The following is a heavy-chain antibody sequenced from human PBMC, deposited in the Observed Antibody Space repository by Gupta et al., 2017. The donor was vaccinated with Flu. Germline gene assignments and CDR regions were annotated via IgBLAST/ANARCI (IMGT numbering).Heavy chain of an antibody. J-gene: IGHJ3*02. CDR1: ADPISSHS. Sequence: QVRLQGSGSGLPDPSDTLSLTCTFPADPISSHSRRWIRQPAGKGLEWIGRIYGSGNTNYNPSLKGRLMMSVDLSKNQIALKLSSVTAADTAVYFCARSLADDAFDIWGQGTVATVSS. CDR2: IYGSGNT. D-gene: IGHD3-16*01. CDR3: ARSLADDAFDI. V-gene: IGHV4-4*07.